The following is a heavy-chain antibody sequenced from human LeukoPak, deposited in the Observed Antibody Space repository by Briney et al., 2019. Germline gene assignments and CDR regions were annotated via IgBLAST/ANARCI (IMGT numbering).Heavy chain of an antibody. Sequence: ASVKVSCKASGYTFTSYDINWVRQATGQGLEWMGWMNPNSGNTGYAQKFQGRVTITRNTSISTAYMELSSLRSEDTAVYYCARAWGYCSSTSCYYYYMDVWGKGTTVTVSS. CDR1: GYTFTSYD. CDR3: ARAWGYCSSTSCYYYYMDV. D-gene: IGHD2-2*01. CDR2: MNPNSGNT. V-gene: IGHV1-8*03. J-gene: IGHJ6*03.